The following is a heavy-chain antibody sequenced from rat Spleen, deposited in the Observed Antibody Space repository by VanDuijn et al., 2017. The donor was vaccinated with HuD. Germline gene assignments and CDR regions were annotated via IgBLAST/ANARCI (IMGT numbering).Heavy chain of an antibody. V-gene: IGHV5-58*01. CDR1: GFTFSGYW. Sequence: EVQLVETGGGLVQPGESLKLSCVASGFTFSGYWMYWIRQAPGEGLEWISSISPDGGSTYYPDSVKGRFTISRNNAENTVYLQMNSLRSEDTATYYCASSYYGYTYFDYWGQGVMVTVSS. J-gene: IGHJ2*01. D-gene: IGHD1-7*01. CDR2: ISPDGGST. CDR3: ASSYYGYTYFDY.